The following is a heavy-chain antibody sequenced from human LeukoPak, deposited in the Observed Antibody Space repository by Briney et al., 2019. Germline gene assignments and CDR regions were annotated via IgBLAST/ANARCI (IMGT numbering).Heavy chain of an antibody. CDR2: ISGSGGST. CDR1: GFTFSSYA. CDR3: AKASSSTGDYYYYMDV. D-gene: IGHD6-6*01. J-gene: IGHJ6*03. Sequence: GGSLRLSCAASGFTFSSYAMSWVRQAPGKGLEWVSAISGSGGSTYYADSVKGRFTISRDNSKNTLYLQMNSPRAEDTAVYYCAKASSSTGDYYYYMDVWGKGTTVTVSS. V-gene: IGHV3-23*01.